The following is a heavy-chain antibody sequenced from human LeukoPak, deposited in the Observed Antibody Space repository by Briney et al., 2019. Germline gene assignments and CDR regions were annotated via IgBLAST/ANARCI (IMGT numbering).Heavy chain of an antibody. V-gene: IGHV5-51*01. D-gene: IGHD1-26*01. CDR2: IHPGNSET. CDR1: GYSFTNYW. CDR3: ASQVGATGGKGFDC. J-gene: IGHJ4*02. Sequence: GESLKISCQGSGYSFTNYWIGLVRQMPGKGLEWMGIIHPGNSETRYSPSFQGQVTISVDRSISTAYLQWSSLRASDTAMYYCASQVGATGGKGFDCWGQGTLVTVSS.